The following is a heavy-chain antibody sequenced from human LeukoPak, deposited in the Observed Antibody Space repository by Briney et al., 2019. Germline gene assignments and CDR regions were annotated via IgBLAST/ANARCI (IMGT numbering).Heavy chain of an antibody. Sequence: SETLSLTCTVSGGSISSGSYYWSWIRQPAGKGLEWIGRIYTSGSTYYNPSLTSRVTLSVDTSKNQFSLKLNSVTAADTAVYYCARILYSSNIDYWGQGTLVTVSS. J-gene: IGHJ4*02. D-gene: IGHD6-19*01. CDR1: GGSISSGSYY. CDR3: ARILYSSNIDY. CDR2: IYTSGST. V-gene: IGHV4-61*02.